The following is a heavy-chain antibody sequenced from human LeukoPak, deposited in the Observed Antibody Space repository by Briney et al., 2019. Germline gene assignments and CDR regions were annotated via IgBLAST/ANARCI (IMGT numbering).Heavy chain of an antibody. J-gene: IGHJ4*02. CDR1: GFSFSSYE. Sequence: GGSLRLSCSASGFSFSSYEMNWVRQAPGKGLEWVSHISSSGSLIYYSDSVKGRFTISRNNAKNSLYLQMNSLRAEDTAVYYCTGDRPSSXXNDYWGQGXXVTXSS. D-gene: IGHD6-19*01. CDR3: TGDRPSSXXNDY. V-gene: IGHV3-48*03. CDR2: ISSSGSLI.